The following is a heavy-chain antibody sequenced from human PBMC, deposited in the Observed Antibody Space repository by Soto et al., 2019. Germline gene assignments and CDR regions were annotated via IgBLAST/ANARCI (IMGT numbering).Heavy chain of an antibody. Sequence: SSETLSLTCTVSGGSIISSSYYWGLIRQPPGKGLEWIGSIYYSGSTYYNPSLKSRVTISVDTSKNQFSLKLSSVTAADTAVYYCARHPIFGVVPNWFDPWGQGTLVTVSS. CDR2: IYYSGST. CDR1: GGSIISSSYY. CDR3: ARHPIFGVVPNWFDP. D-gene: IGHD3-3*02. J-gene: IGHJ5*02. V-gene: IGHV4-39*01.